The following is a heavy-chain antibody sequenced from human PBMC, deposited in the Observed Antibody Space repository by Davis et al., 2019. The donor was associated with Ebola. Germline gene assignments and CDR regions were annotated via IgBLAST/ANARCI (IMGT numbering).Heavy chain of an antibody. J-gene: IGHJ4*02. CDR3: ARESYDILTGYSVGYGY. V-gene: IGHV1-18*01. Sequence: ASVQVSCMASGYTFTSYGISWVRQAPGQGLEWMGWISAYNGNTNYAQKLQGRVTMTTDTSTSTAYMELRSLRSDDTAVYYCARESYDILTGYSVGYGYWGQGTLVTVSS. CDR2: ISAYNGNT. CDR1: GYTFTSYG. D-gene: IGHD3-9*01.